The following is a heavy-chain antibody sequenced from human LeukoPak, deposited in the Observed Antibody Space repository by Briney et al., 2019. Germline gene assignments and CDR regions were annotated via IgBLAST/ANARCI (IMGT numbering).Heavy chain of an antibody. D-gene: IGHD6-13*01. CDR1: GFTFSSYA. J-gene: IGHJ4*02. CDR3: ATNSSSWYIDQ. Sequence: GGSLRLSCAASGFTFSSYAMTWVRQAPGRGLQWVSDISGNGYSIYYADSLKGRFTISRDNSKDTLYLQMSSLRAEDTAVYYCATNSSSWYIDQWGQGTLVTVSS. V-gene: IGHV3-23*01. CDR2: ISGNGYSI.